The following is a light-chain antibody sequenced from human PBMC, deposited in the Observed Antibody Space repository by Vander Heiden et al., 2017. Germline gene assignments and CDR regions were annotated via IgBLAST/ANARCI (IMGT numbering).Light chain of an antibody. Sequence: SYVLTQPPSVSVAPGKTARMTCGGNNIGSKSVHWYQQKPGQAPVLVVYDDSDRRTGIPERFSGSNSGNTATLAISRVEAGDEADYYCQVWDSSSDLWVFGGGTKLTVL. CDR1: NIGSKS. J-gene: IGLJ3*02. CDR2: DDS. V-gene: IGLV3-21*03. CDR3: QVWDSSSDLWV.